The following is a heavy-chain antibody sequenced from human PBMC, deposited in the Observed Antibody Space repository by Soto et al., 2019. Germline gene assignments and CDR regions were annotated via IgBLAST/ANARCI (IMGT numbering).Heavy chain of an antibody. J-gene: IGHJ4*02. Sequence: QTTLKESGPTLVKPTQTLTLTCTFSGFSLSTSGVGVGWIRQPPGKALEWLALIYWDDDKRYSPSLKSRLTITKDTSKNQVVLTMTNMDPVDTATYYCAHRLDYGDPPLFDYWGQGTLVTVSS. CDR1: GFSLSTSGVG. CDR2: IYWDDDK. CDR3: AHRLDYGDPPLFDY. V-gene: IGHV2-5*02. D-gene: IGHD4-17*01.